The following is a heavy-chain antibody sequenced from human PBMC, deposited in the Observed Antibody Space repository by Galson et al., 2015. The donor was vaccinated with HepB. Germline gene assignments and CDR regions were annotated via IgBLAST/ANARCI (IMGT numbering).Heavy chain of an antibody. CDR3: ASPGPAGYSSSDDAFDI. CDR2: INPNSGGT. Sequence: SVKVSCKASGYTFTGYYMHWVRQAPGQGLEWMGWINPNSGGTNYAQKFQGWVTMTRDTSISTAYMELSRLRSDDTAVYYCASPGPAGYSSSDDAFDIWGQGTMVTVSS. D-gene: IGHD6-13*01. J-gene: IGHJ3*02. V-gene: IGHV1-2*04. CDR1: GYTFTGYY.